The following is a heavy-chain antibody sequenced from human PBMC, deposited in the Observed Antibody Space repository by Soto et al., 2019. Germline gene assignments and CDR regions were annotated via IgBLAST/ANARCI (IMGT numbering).Heavy chain of an antibody. J-gene: IGHJ6*02. CDR3: ARVVMTTVPPSYYYGMDV. V-gene: IGHV1-69*11. Sequence: GGSVKVSFKSCGGHFSSYAISWVREAPGQGLGWMGRIIPFIGTASYEQKFQGRVTITADESTSTADVERTHLRSEDTAVYYCARVVMTTVPPSYYYGMDVWGQGTTATVSS. D-gene: IGHD4-4*01. CDR1: GGHFSSYA. CDR2: IIPFIGTA.